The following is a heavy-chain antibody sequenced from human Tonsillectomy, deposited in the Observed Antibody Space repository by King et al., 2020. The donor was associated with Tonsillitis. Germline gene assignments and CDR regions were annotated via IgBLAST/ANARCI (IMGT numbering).Heavy chain of an antibody. J-gene: IGHJ4*02. Sequence: EQLVQSGAEVKKPGSSVKVSCKASGGTFSSHAITWVRQAPGQGLEWMGRIIPIIGIGNYAQKFQGRVTITADKSTSTAYMELSSLRSEDTAVYYCAGGLYDSSGFTLGYWGQGTLVTVSS. CDR2: IIPIIGIG. D-gene: IGHD3-22*01. V-gene: IGHV1-69*09. CDR3: AGGLYDSSGFTLGY. CDR1: GGTFSSHA.